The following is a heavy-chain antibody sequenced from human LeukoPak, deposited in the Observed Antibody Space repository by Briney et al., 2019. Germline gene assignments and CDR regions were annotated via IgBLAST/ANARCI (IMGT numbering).Heavy chain of an antibody. V-gene: IGHV3-21*01. D-gene: IGHD1-1*01. Sequence: GGSLRLSCAASGFTFATDSMNWVRQAPGKGLEWVSSISSSSYHIYYADSVKGRFTISRDNAKNSLFLQMNSLRADDTAVYYCASLGNWGQGTLVTVSS. J-gene: IGHJ4*02. CDR1: GFTFATDS. CDR3: ASLGN. CDR2: ISSSSYHI.